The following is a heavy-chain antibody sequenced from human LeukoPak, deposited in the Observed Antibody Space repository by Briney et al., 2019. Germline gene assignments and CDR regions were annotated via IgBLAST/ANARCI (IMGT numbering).Heavy chain of an antibody. CDR1: GFTFSSYS. J-gene: IGHJ4*02. Sequence: GGSLRLSCAASGFTFSSYSMNWVRQAPGKGLEWVSSISSSSYIYYADSVKGRFTISRDNAKNSLSLQMNSLRAEDTAVHYCARSSSGFDYWGQGTLVTVSS. CDR2: ISSSSYI. CDR3: ARSSSGFDY. V-gene: IGHV3-21*01. D-gene: IGHD6-13*01.